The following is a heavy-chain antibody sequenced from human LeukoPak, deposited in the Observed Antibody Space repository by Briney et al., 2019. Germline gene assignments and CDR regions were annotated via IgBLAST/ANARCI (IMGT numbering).Heavy chain of an antibody. D-gene: IGHD3-3*01. CDR3: ARSYDFSATDAFDI. Sequence: SETLSLTCTVSGDSFSSYYWSWIRQPPGKGLEWIGFVYFSGYTKSDPSLKRRVTISIDTSKNQFSLKLSSVTAADAAVYYCARSYDFSATDAFDIWGQGTTVTVSS. V-gene: IGHV4-59*01. CDR1: GDSFSSYY. J-gene: IGHJ3*02. CDR2: VYFSGYT.